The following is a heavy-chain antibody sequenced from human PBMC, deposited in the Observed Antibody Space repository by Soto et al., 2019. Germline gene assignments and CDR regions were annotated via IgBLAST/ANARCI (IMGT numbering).Heavy chain of an antibody. CDR3: TTDGGVNPYPFFRA. J-gene: IGHJ5*02. CDR2: LKSRRDGGKS. V-gene: IGHV3-15*01. Sequence: GGSLRLSCAASGITFSNAWLSWVRQAPGKGLEWVGRLKSRRDGGKSDYAAPVTGRFSISKDEPKYPLYLQMNSLEAADAAVSHCTTDGGVNPYPFFRAWGEGTLVTVSS. D-gene: IGHD3-3*01. CDR1: GITFSNAW.